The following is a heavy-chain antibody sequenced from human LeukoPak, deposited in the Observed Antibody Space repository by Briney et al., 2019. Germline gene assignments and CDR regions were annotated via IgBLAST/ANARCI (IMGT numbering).Heavy chain of an antibody. CDR1: GGSISSYY. Sequence: PSETLSLTCTVSGGSISSYYWSWIRQPPGKGLEWIGYIYYSGSTNYNPSLKSRVTISVDTSKNQFSLKLSSVTAADTAVYYCARVQCGGDCYIDYWGQGTLVTVSS. D-gene: IGHD2-21*02. CDR2: IYYSGST. CDR3: ARVQCGGDCYIDY. J-gene: IGHJ4*02. V-gene: IGHV4-59*01.